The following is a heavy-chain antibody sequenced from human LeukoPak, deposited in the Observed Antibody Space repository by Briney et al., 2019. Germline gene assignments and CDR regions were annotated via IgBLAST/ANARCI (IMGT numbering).Heavy chain of an antibody. CDR2: INPNSGGT. CDR3: ARVKYDILTGYYTRRGAPPPPEPFDY. D-gene: IGHD3-9*01. V-gene: IGHV1-2*02. J-gene: IGHJ4*02. Sequence: ASVKVSCKASGYTFTGYYMHWVRQAPGQGLEWMGWINPNSGGTNYAQKFQGRVTMTRDTSISTAYMELSRLRSDDTAVYYCARVKYDILTGYYTRRGAPPPPEPFDYWGQGTLVTVSS. CDR1: GYTFTGYY.